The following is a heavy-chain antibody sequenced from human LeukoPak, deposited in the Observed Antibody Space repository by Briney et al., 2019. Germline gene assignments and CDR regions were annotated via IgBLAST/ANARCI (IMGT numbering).Heavy chain of an antibody. CDR1: GGSFSGYY. V-gene: IGHV4-34*01. Sequence: SETLSLTCAVYGGSFSGYYWSWIRQPPGKGLEWIGEINHSGSTNYNPSLKSRVTISVDTSKNQFSLKLSSVTAADTAVYYCAAYRYCSSTSCPTERTSDYYCYGMDVWGQGTTVTVSS. CDR3: AAYRYCSSTSCPTERTSDYYCYGMDV. CDR2: INHSGST. D-gene: IGHD2-2*01. J-gene: IGHJ6*02.